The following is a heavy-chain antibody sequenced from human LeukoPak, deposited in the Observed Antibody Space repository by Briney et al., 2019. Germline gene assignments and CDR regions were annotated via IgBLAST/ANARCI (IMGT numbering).Heavy chain of an antibody. CDR3: ARPYGGPRWYFDL. D-gene: IGHD4-23*01. CDR2: IYPSDSDT. Sequence: GESLKISCKGFGYSFPSYWIGWVRQMPGKGLEWMGLIYPSDSDTKYTPSFEGHVTISADKFNTTAYLQWNSLKASDTAMYYCARPYGGPRWYFDLWGRGTLVTVSS. J-gene: IGHJ2*01. V-gene: IGHV5-51*01. CDR1: GYSFPSYW.